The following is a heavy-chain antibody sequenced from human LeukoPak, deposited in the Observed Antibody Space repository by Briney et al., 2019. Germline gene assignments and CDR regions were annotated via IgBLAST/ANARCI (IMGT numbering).Heavy chain of an antibody. J-gene: IGHJ6*02. CDR1: GYTFTGYY. CDR2: INPNSGGT. CDR3: ARDRKVAGSYYYYYYGMDV. Sequence: ASVKVSCKASGYTFTGYYMHWVRQAPGQGLEWMGWINPNSGGTNYAQKFQGWVTMTRDTSISTAYMELSRLRSDDTAVYYCARDRKVAGSYYYYYYGMDVWGQGTTVTVSS. D-gene: IGHD6-19*01. V-gene: IGHV1-2*04.